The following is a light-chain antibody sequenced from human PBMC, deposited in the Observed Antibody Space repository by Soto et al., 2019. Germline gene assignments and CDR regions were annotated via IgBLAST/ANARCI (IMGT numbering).Light chain of an antibody. V-gene: IGKV3-15*01. CDR1: QSVSKS. CDR3: QQYNNWPPIT. J-gene: IGKJ5*01. CDR2: SAS. Sequence: EIVMTQSPATLSVSPGERATLSCRASQSVSKSLAWYQQKPGQAPSLLISSASTRATGIPARFSGSGSETEFTLTISSLQSEDFAVYYCQQYNNWPPITFGQGTRLEIK.